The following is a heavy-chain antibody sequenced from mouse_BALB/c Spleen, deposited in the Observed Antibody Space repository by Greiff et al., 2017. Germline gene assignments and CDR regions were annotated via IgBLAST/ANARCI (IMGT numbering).Heavy chain of an antibody. D-gene: IGHD1-2*01. J-gene: IGHJ3*01. CDR2: ISYSGST. Sequence: EVMLVESGPGLVKPSQSLSLTCTVTGYSITSDYAWNWIRQFPGNKLEWMGYISYSGSTSYNPSLKSRISITRDTSKNQFFLQLNSVTTEDTATYYCATRDYGYGFAYWGQGTLVTVSA. CDR1: GYSITSDYA. CDR3: ATRDYGYGFAY. V-gene: IGHV3-2*02.